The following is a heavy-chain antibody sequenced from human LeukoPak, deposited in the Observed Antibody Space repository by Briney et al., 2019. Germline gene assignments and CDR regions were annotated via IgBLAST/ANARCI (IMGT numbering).Heavy chain of an antibody. V-gene: IGHV3-30*04. D-gene: IGHD3-16*01. CDR3: ARDWESYFDY. J-gene: IGHJ4*02. Sequence: GGSLRLSCAASGFTFSSYAMHWVRQAPGKGLEWVAVISYDGSNKYYADSVKGRFTISRDNSKNTLYLQMNSLRAEDTAAYYCARDWESYFDYWGQGTLVTVSS. CDR2: ISYDGSNK. CDR1: GFTFSSYA.